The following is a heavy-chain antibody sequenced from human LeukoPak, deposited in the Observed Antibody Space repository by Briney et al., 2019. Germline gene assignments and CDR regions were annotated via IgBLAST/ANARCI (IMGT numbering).Heavy chain of an antibody. V-gene: IGHV1-46*01. J-gene: IGHJ5*02. CDR3: ARDNSIADRGWWFDP. CDR2: INPSGSST. D-gene: IGHD4-23*01. Sequence: ASVKVSCKASGYIFTNHYMHWVRQAPGQGLEWMGLINPSGSSTLYAEKFRGRIVMTRDMSTATDYMELSSLRSEDTAVYYCARDNSIADRGWWFDPWGQGTLVTVSS. CDR1: GYIFTNHY.